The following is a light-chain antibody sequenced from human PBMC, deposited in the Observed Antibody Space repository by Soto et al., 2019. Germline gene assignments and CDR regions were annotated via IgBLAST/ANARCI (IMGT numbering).Light chain of an antibody. CDR1: QSVSSSF. V-gene: IGKV3-20*01. J-gene: IGKJ2*01. CDR2: GAS. Sequence: EIVLTQSPGTLSLSPGERATLSCRASQSVSSSFLAWYQHKPGQALRLLIYGASSRATGIPDRFSGSGSGTDFILTISRLEPEDFAVYYCQHYGSSSMYTFGRGTKLEIK. CDR3: QHYGSSSMYT.